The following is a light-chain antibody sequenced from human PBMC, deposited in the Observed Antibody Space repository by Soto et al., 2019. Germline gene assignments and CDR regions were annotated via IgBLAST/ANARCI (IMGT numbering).Light chain of an antibody. Sequence: FMLTQPHSVSESPGKTVTISCTRSSGSIASNYVQWYQQRPGSSPTTVIYEDNQRPSGVPDRFSGSIDSSSNSASLTISGLKTEDEADYYCQSYDSSTSWVFGGGTKLTVL. CDR1: SGSIASNY. CDR2: EDN. CDR3: QSYDSSTSWV. V-gene: IGLV6-57*01. J-gene: IGLJ3*02.